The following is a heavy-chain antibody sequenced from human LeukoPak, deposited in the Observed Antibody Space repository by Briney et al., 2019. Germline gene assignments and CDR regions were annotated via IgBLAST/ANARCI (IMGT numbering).Heavy chain of an antibody. D-gene: IGHD6-13*01. CDR2: FHSRGDGV. J-gene: IGHJ4*02. CDR3: AKLSSRGIASAGIDY. CDR1: GFDFSNYG. Sequence: GGSLRLSCAISGFDFSNYGMTWVRQAPGKGLEWVSAFHSRGDGVFYVDAVKGRFTISRDRSKNTLYLQMNSLRVEDTAIYYCAKLSSRGIASAGIDYWGQGTLVTVSS. V-gene: IGHV3-23*05.